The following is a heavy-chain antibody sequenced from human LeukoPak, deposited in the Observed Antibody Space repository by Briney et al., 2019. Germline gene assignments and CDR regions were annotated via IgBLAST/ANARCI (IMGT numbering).Heavy chain of an antibody. CDR1: GGSISSNNW. J-gene: IGHJ4*02. V-gene: IGHV4-4*02. CDR3: AREAYGGDSGFDY. D-gene: IGHD4-23*01. CDR2: IFHGGNT. Sequence: SETLSLTCAVSGGSISSNNWWSWVRQPPGKGLEWIGEIFHGGNTNYNPSLMSRVTVLVDKSKNQFSLKLSSVTAADTAVYYCAREAYGGDSGFDYWGRGTLVTVSS.